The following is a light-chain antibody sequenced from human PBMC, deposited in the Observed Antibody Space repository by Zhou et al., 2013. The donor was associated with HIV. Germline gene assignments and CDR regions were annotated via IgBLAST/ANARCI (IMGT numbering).Light chain of an antibody. CDR2: DAS. Sequence: DIQMTQSPSSLSASVGDRVTITCQASQDISNYLNWYQQKPGKAPKLLIYDASNLETGVPSRFSGSGSGTDFTFTISSLQPEDFATYYCLQDYTYPRIFGQGTKVEIK. J-gene: IGKJ1*01. CDR1: QDISNY. CDR3: LQDYTYPRI. V-gene: IGKV1-33*01.